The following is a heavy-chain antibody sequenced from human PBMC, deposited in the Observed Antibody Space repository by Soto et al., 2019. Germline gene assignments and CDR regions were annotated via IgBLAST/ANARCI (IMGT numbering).Heavy chain of an antibody. D-gene: IGHD5-18*01. V-gene: IGHV3-30-3*01. Sequence: GGSLRLSCAASGFTVSSYAMHWVRQAPGKGLEWVAVISYDGSNKYYADSVKGRFTISRDNSKNTLYLQMNSLRAEDTAVYYCARDGRIQLWSPHDYWGQGTLVTVSS. CDR1: GFTVSSYA. CDR3: ARDGRIQLWSPHDY. CDR2: ISYDGSNK. J-gene: IGHJ4*02.